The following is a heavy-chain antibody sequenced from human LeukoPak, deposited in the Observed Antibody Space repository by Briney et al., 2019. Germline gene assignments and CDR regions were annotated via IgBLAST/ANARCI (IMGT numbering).Heavy chain of an antibody. Sequence: PGGSLRLSCAASGFSFTNAWMSWVRQAPGKGLEWVGRTRNKANSYTTEYAASVMGRFTISRDDSKNSLYLQMNSLKTEDTAVYYCTTEGVVVAATIDCWGQGTLVTVSS. CDR3: TTEGVVVAATIDC. D-gene: IGHD2-15*01. CDR1: GFSFTNAW. CDR2: TRNKANSYTT. V-gene: IGHV3-72*01. J-gene: IGHJ4*02.